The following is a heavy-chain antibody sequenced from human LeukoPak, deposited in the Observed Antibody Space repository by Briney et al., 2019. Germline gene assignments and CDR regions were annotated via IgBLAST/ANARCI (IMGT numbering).Heavy chain of an antibody. J-gene: IGHJ6*01. Sequence: GGSLRLSCSASGFSFSNYGMLWVRQAPENGLEYVSAISGNGGITHYADSVKGRFSISTDNSKNTLYLQMRSLRVDDTAVNYCVKTHFDHYYGLAGWGQGCTV. CDR2: ISGNGGIT. V-gene: IGHV3-64D*09. CDR3: VKTHFDHYYGLAG. CDR1: GFSFSNYG.